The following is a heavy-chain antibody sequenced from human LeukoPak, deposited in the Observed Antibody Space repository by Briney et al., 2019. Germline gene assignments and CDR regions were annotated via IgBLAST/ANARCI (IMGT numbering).Heavy chain of an antibody. CDR1: GFTFSSYA. J-gene: IGHJ3*02. V-gene: IGHV3-30*04. D-gene: IGHD3-10*01. CDR2: ISYDGSNK. Sequence: GGSLRLSCAASGFTFSSYAMHWVRQAPGKGLEWVAVISYDGSNKYYADSVKGRFTISRDNSKNTLYLQMNSLRAEDTAVYYCARPYYGSGSYYYQAFDIWGQGTMVTVSS. CDR3: ARPYYGSGSYYYQAFDI.